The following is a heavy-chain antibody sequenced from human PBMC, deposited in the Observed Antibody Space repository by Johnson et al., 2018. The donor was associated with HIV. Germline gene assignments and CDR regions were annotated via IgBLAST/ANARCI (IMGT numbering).Heavy chain of an antibody. CDR1: GFTFSSYE. V-gene: IGHV3-7*02. D-gene: IGHD2/OR15-2a*01. J-gene: IGHJ3*02. CDR3: AGIIEAFDI. CDR2: IKQDGSEK. Sequence: VQLVESGGGLVQPGGSLRLSCAASGFTFSSYEMNWVRQAPGKGLEWVANIKQDGSEKYYVDSVKGRFTISRDNAKNSLYLQMKSLRAEDTAVYYCAGIIEAFDIWGQGTMVTVSS.